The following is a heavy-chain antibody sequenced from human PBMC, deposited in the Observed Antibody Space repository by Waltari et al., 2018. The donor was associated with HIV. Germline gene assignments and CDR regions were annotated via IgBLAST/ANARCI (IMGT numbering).Heavy chain of an antibody. V-gene: IGHV4-4*02. Sequence: VQLQESGPGLVKPSGTLSLTCAVSGGSIRSSNWWSWVRPPPGKGLEWIGEIYHSGSTNYNPSLKSRVTISVDKSKNQFSLKLSSVTAADTAVYSCARVSHSHYYDTSGHPGFDYWGQGTLVTVSS. J-gene: IGHJ4*02. CDR3: ARVSHSHYYDTSGHPGFDY. CDR2: IYHSGST. D-gene: IGHD3-22*01. CDR1: GGSIRSSNW.